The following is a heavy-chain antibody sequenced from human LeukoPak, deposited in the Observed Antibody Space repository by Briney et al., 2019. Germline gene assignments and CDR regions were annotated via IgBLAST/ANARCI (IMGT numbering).Heavy chain of an antibody. CDR3: ARAESMALYFLY. J-gene: IGHJ1*01. V-gene: IGHV1-18*01. CDR1: GYTFTDFG. CDR2: VSTYNGDT. Sequence: ASVKVSCKASGYTFTDFGFIWVRQAPGQGLEWMGLVSTYNGDTDYAKKFQDRVTMTTESSTQTTFMELRNLRSDDTAVYYCARAESMALYFLYWGQGTLVSVSS. D-gene: IGHD1-14*01.